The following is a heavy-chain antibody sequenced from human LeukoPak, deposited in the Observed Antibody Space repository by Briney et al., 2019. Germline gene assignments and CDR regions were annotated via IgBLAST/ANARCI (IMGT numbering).Heavy chain of an antibody. J-gene: IGHJ4*02. D-gene: IGHD4-23*01. V-gene: IGHV4-4*07. CDR2: IYTSGST. CDR1: GGSISSSY. CDR3: ARDDEYGGTDY. Sequence: SETLSLTCIVSGGSISSSYWSWIRQPAGKGLEWIGHIYTSGSTNYNPSLKSRVTMSVDTSKNQFSLKLSSVTAADTAVYYCARDDEYGGTDYWGQGTLVTVSS.